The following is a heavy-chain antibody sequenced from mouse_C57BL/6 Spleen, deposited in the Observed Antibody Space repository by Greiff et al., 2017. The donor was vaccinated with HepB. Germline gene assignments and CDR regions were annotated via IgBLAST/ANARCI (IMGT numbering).Heavy chain of an antibody. Sequence: QVTLKVSGPGILQPSQTLSLSCSFSGFSLSTFGMGVGWIRQPSGKGLEWLAHIWWDDDKYYNPVLKSRLTITKDTSKNQVFLKIANVDTADTATYYCARITTVVADYAMDYWGQGTSVTVSS. CDR2: IWWDDDK. CDR1: GFSLSTFGMG. D-gene: IGHD1-1*01. J-gene: IGHJ4*01. CDR3: ARITTVVADYAMDY. V-gene: IGHV8-8*01.